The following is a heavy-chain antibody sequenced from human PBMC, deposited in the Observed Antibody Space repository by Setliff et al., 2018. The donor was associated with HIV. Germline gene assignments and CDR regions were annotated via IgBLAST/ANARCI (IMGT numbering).Heavy chain of an antibody. CDR2: IYYTGST. J-gene: IGHJ4*02. Sequence: SETLSLTCTVSGGSIRSSNYYWGWIRQPPGKGLEWIGHIYYTGSTYYNPSLKSRVTISVDTSKNQFSLELSSVTTTDTAVYYCARERLSRLGFDYWGQGTLVTVSS. D-gene: IGHD1-1*01. V-gene: IGHV4-39*02. CDR1: GGSIRSSNYY. CDR3: ARERLSRLGFDY.